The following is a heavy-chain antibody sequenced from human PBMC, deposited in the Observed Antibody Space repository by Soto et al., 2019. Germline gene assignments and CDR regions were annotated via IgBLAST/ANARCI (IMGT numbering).Heavy chain of an antibody. CDR2: INPATGAA. V-gene: IGHV1-2*02. CDR1: GYPVTAYY. CDR3: GGGGGVGVAGSAAFDM. J-gene: IGHJ3*02. Sequence: QLHLVQSGAVVKKPGASVTVSCSASGYPVTAYYMHWVRQAPGRGLEWMGGINPATGAAKYTQTFRGRVTMARDTATSTVFIEPGRLTSGDTAGFYWGGGGGVGVAGSAAFDMWGQGTLVTVSS. D-gene: IGHD3-3*01.